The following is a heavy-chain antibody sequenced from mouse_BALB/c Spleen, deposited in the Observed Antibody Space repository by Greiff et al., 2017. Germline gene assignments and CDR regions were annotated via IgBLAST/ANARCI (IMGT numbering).Heavy chain of an antibody. J-gene: IGHJ3*01. CDR1: GYTFTSYW. CDR3: ARNWDVAWFAY. D-gene: IGHD4-1*01. CDR2: IYPGDGDT. V-gene: IGHV1-87*01. Sequence: VKLQESGAELARPGASVKLSCKASGYTFTSYWMQWVKQRPGQGLEWIGAIYPGDGDTRYTQKFKGKATLTADKSSSTAYMQLSSLASEDSAVYYCARNWDVAWFAYWGQGTLVTVSA.